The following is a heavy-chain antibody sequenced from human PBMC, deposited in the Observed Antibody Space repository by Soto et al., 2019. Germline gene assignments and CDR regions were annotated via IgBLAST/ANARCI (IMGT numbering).Heavy chain of an antibody. CDR3: ARHPERIAEIGWFDP. CDR2: IYSGDST. D-gene: IGHD6-13*01. V-gene: IGHV3-66*04. J-gene: IGHJ5*02. CDR1: GFSVSRNY. Sequence: GGSLRLSCAASGFSVSRNYMSWVRQALGKGLEWVSVIYSGDSTYYADSVKGRFTISRDSSKNTLYLQMNSLRAEDTAMYYCARHPERIAEIGWFDPWGQGTLVTVSS.